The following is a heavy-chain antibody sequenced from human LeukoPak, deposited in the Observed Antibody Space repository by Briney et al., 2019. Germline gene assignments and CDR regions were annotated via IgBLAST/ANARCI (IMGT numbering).Heavy chain of an antibody. CDR3: ARGERGYYNSSGFFGAIDY. V-gene: IGHV3-33*01. CDR2: IWYDGSNK. Sequence: PGGSLRLSCAASGFTFNSEAMHWVRQAPGKGLEWVAFIWYDGSNKYYADSVRGRFTMSRDNSKNTLDLQMNSLRAEDTAVYYCARGERGYYNSSGFFGAIDYWGQGTLVTVSS. CDR1: GFTFNSEA. D-gene: IGHD3-22*01. J-gene: IGHJ4*02.